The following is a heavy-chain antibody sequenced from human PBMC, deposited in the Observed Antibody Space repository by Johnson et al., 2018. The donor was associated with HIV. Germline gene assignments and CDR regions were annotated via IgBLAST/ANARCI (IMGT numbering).Heavy chain of an antibody. V-gene: IGHV3-30*02. CDR2: IRYDGSNK. J-gene: IGHJ3*02. Sequence: QVQLVESGGGVVQPGRSLRLSCAASGFTFSSYGMHWVRQAPGKGLEWVAFIRYDGSNKYYADSVKGRFTISRDNSKNTLYLQMNSLRAEDTAVYYCAKERTSSGYYYDAFDIWGQGTMVIVSS. CDR1: GFTFSSYG. CDR3: AKERTSSGYYYDAFDI. D-gene: IGHD3-22*01.